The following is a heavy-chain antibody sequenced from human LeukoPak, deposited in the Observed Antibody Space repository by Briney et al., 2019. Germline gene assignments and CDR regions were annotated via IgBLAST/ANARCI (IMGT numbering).Heavy chain of an antibody. Sequence: GGSLRLSCAVSGFTLSSYGMSWVRQAPGKGLEWISGISGSGGSTKYADSVKGRFTISRDTSKNTLYLQMNSLRVEDTAVYYCAKDLYNSGLWYFDYWGQGTLVTVSA. CDR2: ISGSGGST. V-gene: IGHV3-23*01. CDR3: AKDLYNSGLWYFDY. D-gene: IGHD6-19*01. CDR1: GFTLSSYG. J-gene: IGHJ4*02.